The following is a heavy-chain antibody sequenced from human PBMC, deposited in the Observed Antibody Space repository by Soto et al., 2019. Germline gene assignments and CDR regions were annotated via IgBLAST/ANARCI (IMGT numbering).Heavy chain of an antibody. V-gene: IGHV3-33*01. CDR2: IWYDGSNK. D-gene: IGHD2-2*01. CDR3: ARGVSGVYIVVVPAAIDAFDI. Sequence: PGGFLRLSCAASGFTFISYGMHWVRQAPGKGLEWVAVIWYDGSNKYYADSVKGRFTISRDNSKNTLYLQMNSLRAEDTAVYYCARGVSGVYIVVVPAAIDAFDIWGQGTMVTVSS. CDR1: GFTFISYG. J-gene: IGHJ3*02.